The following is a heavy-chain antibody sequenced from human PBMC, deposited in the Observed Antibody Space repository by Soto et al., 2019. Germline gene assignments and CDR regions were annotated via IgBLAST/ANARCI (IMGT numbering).Heavy chain of an antibody. J-gene: IGHJ4*02. CDR3: AKDVESGWYEAFDY. V-gene: IGHV3-23*01. Sequence: GGSLRLSCTASGFAFIHYGMSWVRQAPGKGLEWVSSIRSFDYRTNYADSVKGRFTISRDNSKSTLSLQMNSLRAEDTAVYYCAKDVESGWYEAFDYWGPGTLVTVSS. D-gene: IGHD6-19*01. CDR1: GFAFIHYG. CDR2: IRSFDYRT.